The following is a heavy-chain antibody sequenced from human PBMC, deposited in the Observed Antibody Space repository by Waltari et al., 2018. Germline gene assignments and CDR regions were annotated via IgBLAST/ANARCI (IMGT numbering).Heavy chain of an antibody. CDR1: GFTFSTFW. J-gene: IGHJ4*02. CDR2: IKQDGSVK. D-gene: IGHD1-7*01. V-gene: IGHV3-7*01. Sequence: EVQLVESGGGLVQPGGSLRLSCAASGFTFSTFWMHWVRQAPGKGLEWVANIKQDGSVKSYVDSVKGRFTISRDNAQNSLYLQMNSLRAEDTAVYYCTRGGNSLWDYWGQGTLVTVSS. CDR3: TRGGNSLWDY.